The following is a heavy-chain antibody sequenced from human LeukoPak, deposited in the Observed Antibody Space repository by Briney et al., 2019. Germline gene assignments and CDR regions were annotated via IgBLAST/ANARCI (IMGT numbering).Heavy chain of an antibody. Sequence: ASVKVSCKASGGTFSSYAISWVRQAPGQELEWMGGIIPIFGTANYAQKFQGRVTITADKSTSTAYMELSSLRSEDTAVYYCARDRDGASDIWGQGTMVTVSS. CDR1: GGTFSSYA. V-gene: IGHV1-69*06. CDR2: IIPIFGTA. D-gene: IGHD3-10*01. CDR3: ARDRDGASDI. J-gene: IGHJ3*02.